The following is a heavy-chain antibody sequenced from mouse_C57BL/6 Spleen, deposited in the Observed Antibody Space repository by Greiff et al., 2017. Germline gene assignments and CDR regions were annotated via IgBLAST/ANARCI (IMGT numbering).Heavy chain of an antibody. Sequence: ESGPGLVKPSQSLSLTCSVTGYSITSGYYWNWIRQFPGNKLEWMGYISYDGSNNYNPSLKNRISITRDPSKNQFFLKLNSVTTEDTATYYCAKGGGYYAMDYWGQGTSVTVSS. J-gene: IGHJ4*01. V-gene: IGHV3-6*01. CDR2: ISYDGSN. CDR3: AKGGGYYAMDY. CDR1: GYSITSGYY.